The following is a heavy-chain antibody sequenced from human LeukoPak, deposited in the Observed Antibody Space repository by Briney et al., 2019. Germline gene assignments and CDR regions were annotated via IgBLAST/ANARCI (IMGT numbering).Heavy chain of an antibody. CDR1: GFTFSSYA. CDR2: ISGSGGST. CDR3: ARDPPGVGDDSSGYYYA. V-gene: IGHV3-23*01. D-gene: IGHD3-22*01. J-gene: IGHJ5*02. Sequence: AGGSLRLSCAASGFTFSSYAMSWVRQAPGKGLEWVSAISGSGGSTYYADSVKGRFTISRDNSKNTLYLQMNSLRAEYTSLYYSARDPPGVGDDSSGYYYAWGQGTLVSVSS.